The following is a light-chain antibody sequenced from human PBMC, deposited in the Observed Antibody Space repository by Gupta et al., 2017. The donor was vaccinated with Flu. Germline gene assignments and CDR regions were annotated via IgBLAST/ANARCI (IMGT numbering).Light chain of an antibody. Sequence: QSALTQPASVSGSPGQSVTISCTGTSSDVGGYDYVSWYQQYPGKAPKLTIYDVSHRPSGVSNRFSGSKSGSTASLTISGLQAEDEADYYCKSFASSIAYVFGAGTKVTVI. J-gene: IGLJ1*01. CDR3: KSFASSIAYV. CDR2: DVS. V-gene: IGLV2-14*03. CDR1: SSDVGGYDY.